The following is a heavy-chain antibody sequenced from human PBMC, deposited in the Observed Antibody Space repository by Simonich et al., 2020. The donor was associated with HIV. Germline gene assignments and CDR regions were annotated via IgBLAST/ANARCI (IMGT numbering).Heavy chain of an antibody. Sequence: QLQLQESGPGLVKPSETLSLTCTVSGGSISSSSYYWGWIRQPPGKGLEWIGSIYHSGCTYYTPSLKSRVTISVDTSKNQFSLKLSSVTAADTAVYYCARNTATRGSNWYFDLWGRGTLVTVSS. D-gene: IGHD3-16*01. CDR1: GGSISSSSYY. CDR2: IYHSGCT. V-gene: IGHV4-39*07. CDR3: ARNTATRGSNWYFDL. J-gene: IGHJ2*01.